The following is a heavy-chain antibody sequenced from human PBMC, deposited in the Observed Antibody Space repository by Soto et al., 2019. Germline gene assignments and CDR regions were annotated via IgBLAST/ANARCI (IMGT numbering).Heavy chain of an antibody. D-gene: IGHD6-6*01. CDR2: IYYSGST. CDR1: GGSISSYY. CDR3: ARDLYSSSSGGFDD. J-gene: IGHJ4*01. Sequence: QVQLQESGPGLVKPSETLSLTCTVSGGSISSYYWSWIRQRPGKGLEWIGYIYYSGSTNYNPSLMSLVTIYVDTSKNQFFLKRSSVTAADTAVYYCARDLYSSSSGGFDDWVHRTLVTVSS. V-gene: IGHV4-59*01.